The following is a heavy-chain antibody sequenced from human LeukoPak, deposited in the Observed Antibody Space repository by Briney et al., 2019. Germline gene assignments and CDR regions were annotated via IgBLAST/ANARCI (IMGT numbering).Heavy chain of an antibody. Sequence: SETLSLTCTVSGGSISSYYWSWIRQPAGKGLEWIGRIYTSGSTNYNPSLKSRVTMSVDTSKNQFSLKLSSVTAADTAVYYCAGQVVKITIFGVVKTAFDYWGQGTLVTVSS. CDR1: GGSISSYY. CDR2: IYTSGST. J-gene: IGHJ4*02. D-gene: IGHD3-3*01. CDR3: AGQVVKITIFGVVKTAFDY. V-gene: IGHV4-4*07.